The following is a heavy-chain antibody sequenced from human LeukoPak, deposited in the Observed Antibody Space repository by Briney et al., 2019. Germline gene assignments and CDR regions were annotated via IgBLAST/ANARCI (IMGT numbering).Heavy chain of an antibody. CDR1: GFTFSSYA. Sequence: GGSLRLSCAASGFTFSSYAMSWVRQAPGKGLEWVSAISGSGGSTYYADSVKGRFTISRDNSKNTVYLQMNSLRAEDTAVYSTQRGLYNWFDPWGQGTLVTVSS. D-gene: IGHD3-16*01. J-gene: IGHJ5*02. CDR2: ISGSGGST. V-gene: IGHV3-23*01. CDR3: QRGLYNWFDP.